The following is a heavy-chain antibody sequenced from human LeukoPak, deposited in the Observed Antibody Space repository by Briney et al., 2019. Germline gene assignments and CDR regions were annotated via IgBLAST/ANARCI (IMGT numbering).Heavy chain of an antibody. CDR1: RFTFCCYG. CDR3: AKDRGYSYGYFDY. V-gene: IGHV3-30*18. Sequence: GRSLRLSYAASRFTFCCYGILWVRQAPGNGLEWVALISYDGSNKYYTDSVKGRFTISRDNSKNTLYLQMDSLRAEDTAVYYCAKDRGYSYGYFDYRGQGTLVTVSS. J-gene: IGHJ4*02. CDR2: ISYDGSNK. D-gene: IGHD5-18*01.